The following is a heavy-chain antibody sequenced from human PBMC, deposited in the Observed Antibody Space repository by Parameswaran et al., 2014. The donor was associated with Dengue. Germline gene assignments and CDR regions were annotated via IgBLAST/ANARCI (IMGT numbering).Heavy chain of an antibody. V-gene: IGHV1-69*01. J-gene: IGHJ4*02. CDR3: ATRTIAAAAPFDY. CDR1: ISNA. Sequence: ISNARLVRQAPGQGLEWMGGIIPIFGTANYAQKFQGRVTITADESTSTAYMELSSLRSEDTAVYYCATRTIAAAAPFDYWGQGTLVTVSS. D-gene: IGHD6-13*01. CDR2: IIPIFGTA.